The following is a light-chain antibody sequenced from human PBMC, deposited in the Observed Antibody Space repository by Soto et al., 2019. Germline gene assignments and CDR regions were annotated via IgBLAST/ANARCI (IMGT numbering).Light chain of an antibody. V-gene: IGKV3-11*01. J-gene: IGKJ1*01. Sequence: IVSTQSPVTLALSPGERAVLSCRASQSVSTSLAWYQHKPGQAPRLFIYDASKRAPGIPARFSGSGSGTDFTLTISSLEPEDFAVYYCQVRDVWPSFGQGTKVEI. CDR2: DAS. CDR1: QSVSTS. CDR3: QVRDVWPS.